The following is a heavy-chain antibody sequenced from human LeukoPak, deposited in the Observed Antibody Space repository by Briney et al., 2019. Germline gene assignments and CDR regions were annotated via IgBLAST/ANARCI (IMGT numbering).Heavy chain of an antibody. Sequence: SETLSLTCAVSGGSITSSDWWSWVRQPPGKGLEWIGEIYHSGITHYNPSLKSRLTISVDKSKNQFSLKLSSVTAADTAVYYWARGHGSGSYYKLGGKLSIFDYWGQGTLVTVSP. V-gene: IGHV4-4*02. CDR2: IYHSGIT. J-gene: IGHJ4*02. CDR1: GGSITSSDW. D-gene: IGHD3-10*01. CDR3: ARGHGSGSYYKLGGKLSIFDY.